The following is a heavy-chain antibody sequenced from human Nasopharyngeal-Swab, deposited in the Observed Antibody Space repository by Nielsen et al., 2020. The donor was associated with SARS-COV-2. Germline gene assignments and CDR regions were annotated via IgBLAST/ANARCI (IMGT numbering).Heavy chain of an antibody. CDR2: IIPIFGTA. D-gene: IGHD5-18*01. J-gene: IGHJ4*02. Sequence: SGKVSCKASGGTFSSYAISWVRQAPGQGLEWMGGIIPIFGTANYAQKFQGRVTITADESTSTAYMELSSLRSEDTAVYYCARAEYSYGYVPFDYWGQGTLVTVSS. CDR3: ARAEYSYGYVPFDY. CDR1: GGTFSSYA. V-gene: IGHV1-69*13.